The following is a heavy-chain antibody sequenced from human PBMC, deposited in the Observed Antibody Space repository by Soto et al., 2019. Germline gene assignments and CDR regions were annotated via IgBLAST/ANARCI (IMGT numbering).Heavy chain of an antibody. CDR1: GGSMTNMY. V-gene: IGHV4-59*01. Sequence: QVQLQESGPGLVKPSETLSLTCTVSGGSMTNMYWSWMRQPPRKGLEWIGYIYYSGETNYNPSLNSRVTISIDTSKNQFSLNLSSVTAADTAIYYCAREDSDYPDYWGQGILVTVSS. J-gene: IGHJ4*01. CDR2: IYYSGET. CDR3: AREDSDYPDY. D-gene: IGHD4-4*01.